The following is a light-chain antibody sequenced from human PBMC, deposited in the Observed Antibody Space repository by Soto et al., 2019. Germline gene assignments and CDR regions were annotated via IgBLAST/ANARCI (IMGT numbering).Light chain of an antibody. Sequence: EIVMTQSPATLSLSPGERVTLSCRASQSVSSNLAWYQQKTGQAPRLLIYGAFTRATGIPARCSGSGSGTEFTLTISSLQSEDFAVYYCQQYKNWPPLTFGGGTKVEIK. J-gene: IGKJ4*01. CDR2: GAF. CDR1: QSVSSN. CDR3: QQYKNWPPLT. V-gene: IGKV3-15*01.